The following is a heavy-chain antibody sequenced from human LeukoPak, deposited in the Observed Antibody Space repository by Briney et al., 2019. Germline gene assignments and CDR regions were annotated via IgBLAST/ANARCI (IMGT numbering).Heavy chain of an antibody. CDR3: ARGRRHCSGGSCYPED. CDR1: GFTFSSYD. J-gene: IGHJ4*02. CDR2: IGTAGDT. Sequence: GALRLSCAASGFTFSSYDMHWVRRATGKGLEWVSAIGTAGDTYYPGPVKGRFTISRENAKNSLYLQMNSLRAGDTAVYYCARGRRHCSGGSCYPEDWGQGTLVTVSS. D-gene: IGHD2-15*01. V-gene: IGHV3-13*01.